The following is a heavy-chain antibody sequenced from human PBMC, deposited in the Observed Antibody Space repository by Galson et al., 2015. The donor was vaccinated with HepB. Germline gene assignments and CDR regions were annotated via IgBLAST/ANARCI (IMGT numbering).Heavy chain of an antibody. CDR3: VKAPYGDYSFDY. Sequence: SLRLSCAASGFTFSSYAMHWVRQAPGKGLEYVSAISSNGGSTYYADSVKGRFTISRDNSKNTLYLQMSSLRAEDTAVYYCVKAPYGDYSFDYWGQGTLVTVSS. V-gene: IGHV3-64D*06. CDR1: GFTFSSYA. D-gene: IGHD4-17*01. J-gene: IGHJ4*02. CDR2: ISSNGGST.